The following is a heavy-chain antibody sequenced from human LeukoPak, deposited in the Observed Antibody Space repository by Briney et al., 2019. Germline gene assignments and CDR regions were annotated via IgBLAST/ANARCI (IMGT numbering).Heavy chain of an antibody. CDR3: ARESRIPTTVTTGYFDY. J-gene: IGHJ4*02. Sequence: SVKVSCKASGGTFSSYAISWVRQAPGQGLEWMGRIIPIFGTANYAQKFQGRVTITTDESTSTAYMELSSLRSEDTAVYYCARESRIPTTVTTGYFDYWGQGTLVTVSS. CDR2: IIPIFGTA. V-gene: IGHV1-69*05. D-gene: IGHD4-17*01. CDR1: GGTFSSYA.